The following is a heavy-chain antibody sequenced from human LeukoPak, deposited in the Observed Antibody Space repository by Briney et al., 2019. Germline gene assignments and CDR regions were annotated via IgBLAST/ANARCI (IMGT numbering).Heavy chain of an antibody. Sequence: SETLSLTCAVSGGSISSSNWWSWVRQPPGKGLEWIGEIYHNGSTNYNPSLKSRVTISVDKSKNQFSLKLSSVTAADTAVYYCARVHTMVRGVPDYWGQGTLVTVSS. D-gene: IGHD3-10*01. V-gene: IGHV4-4*02. J-gene: IGHJ4*02. CDR3: ARVHTMVRGVPDY. CDR2: IYHNGST. CDR1: GGSISSSNW.